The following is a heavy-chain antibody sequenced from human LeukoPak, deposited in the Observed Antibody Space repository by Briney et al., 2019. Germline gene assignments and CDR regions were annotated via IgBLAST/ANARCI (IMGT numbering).Heavy chain of an antibody. CDR2: IYSGGST. V-gene: IGHV3-53*01. J-gene: IGHJ4*02. CDR1: GFTVSSNY. Sequence: GGSLRLSCAASGFTVSSNYMSWVRQAPGKGLEWVSVIYSGGSTYYADSVKGRFTISRDNAKNSLYLQMNSLRAEDTAVYYCAREGIVVVPAANDYWGQGTLVTVSS. CDR3: AREGIVVVPAANDY. D-gene: IGHD2-2*01.